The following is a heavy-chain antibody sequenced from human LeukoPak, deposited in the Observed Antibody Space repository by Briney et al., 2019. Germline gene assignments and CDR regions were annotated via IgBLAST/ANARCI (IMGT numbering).Heavy chain of an antibody. CDR2: INHSGST. CDR3: ASPRGFSYGYFDY. V-gene: IGHV4-34*01. J-gene: IGHJ4*02. Sequence: KPSETLSLTCAVYGGSFSDYYWSWIRQPPGKGLEWIGEINHSGSTNYNPSLKSRVTISADTSKNQFSLTLGSVSATDTAVYYCASPRGFSYGYFDYWGQGTLVTVSS. CDR1: GGSFSDYY. D-gene: IGHD5-18*01.